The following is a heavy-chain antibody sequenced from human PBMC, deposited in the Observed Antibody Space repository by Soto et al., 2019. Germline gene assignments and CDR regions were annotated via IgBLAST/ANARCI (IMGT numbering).Heavy chain of an antibody. CDR3: SHGYYQYFAS. J-gene: IGHJ4*02. V-gene: IGHV3-15*07. D-gene: IGHD5-18*01. CDR2: IKSNTDGGTT. Sequence: GGSLRLSCAVSGVTLTNVWMNWVRQAPGKGPEWVGRIKSNTDGGTTDYAAPVKGRFTISRDDSENTLYLQMSSLKTEDKAVYYCSHGYYQYFASWGQGTLVTVSS. CDR1: GVTLTNVW.